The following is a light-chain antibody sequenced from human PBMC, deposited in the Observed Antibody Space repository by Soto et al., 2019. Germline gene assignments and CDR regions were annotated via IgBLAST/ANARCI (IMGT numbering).Light chain of an antibody. V-gene: IGKV3-15*01. CDR1: QNVNDK. CDR3: QQYYHWPPYT. J-gene: IGKJ2*01. CDR2: DAS. Sequence: EIVMTQSPATLSVSPGERATLSCRASQNVNDKLAWNQQRPGLAPRLLIYDASTRATGTPPRFSGSGSGTDFTLTISGLQSDAVAVYYCQQYYHWPPYTFRQGPKLEIK.